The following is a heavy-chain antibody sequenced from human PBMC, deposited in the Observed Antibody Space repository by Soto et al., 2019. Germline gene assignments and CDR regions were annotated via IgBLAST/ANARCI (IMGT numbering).Heavy chain of an antibody. CDR2: ISGSGSSA. V-gene: IGHV3-23*01. Sequence: EVQLLESGGGLAQPGGSLRLSCAASGFTFSGTAMSWVRQAPGKGLEWVSSISGSGSSAYYADSVKGRFTISRDNSKNILYLQMNLLRAEDTAVYYCAKDTAIDWYFDLWGRGTLVAVSS. CDR3: AKDTAIDWYFDL. D-gene: IGHD2-21*01. CDR1: GFTFSGTA. J-gene: IGHJ2*01.